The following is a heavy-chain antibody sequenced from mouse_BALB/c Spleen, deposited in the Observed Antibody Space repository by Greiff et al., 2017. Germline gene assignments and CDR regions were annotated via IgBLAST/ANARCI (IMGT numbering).Heavy chain of an antibody. J-gene: IGHJ3*01. CDR1: GYTFTSYW. CDR2: IYPGNSDT. CDR3: TRYNYGNYVWFAY. V-gene: IGHV1-5*01. Sequence: EVKLQESGTVLARPGASVKMSCKASGYTFTSYWMHWVKQRPGQGLEWIGAIYPGNSDTSYNQKFKGKAKLTAVTSTSTAYMELSSLTNEDSAVYYCTRYNYGNYVWFAYWGQGTLVTVSA. D-gene: IGHD2-1*01.